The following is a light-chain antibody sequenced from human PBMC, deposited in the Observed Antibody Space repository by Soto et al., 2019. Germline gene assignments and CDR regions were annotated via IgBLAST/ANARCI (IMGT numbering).Light chain of an antibody. CDR1: QSFNSY. CDR2: DAS. V-gene: IGKV3-11*01. CDR3: QQRSNWYT. J-gene: IGKJ2*01. Sequence: EIVLTQAPATLYLSPGERATLSCRASQSFNSYLAWYQQKPGQAPRLLIYDASNRATGIPARFSGSGSGPDFSLTISSLEPEDFAVYYCQQRSNWYTFGQGTKLEIK.